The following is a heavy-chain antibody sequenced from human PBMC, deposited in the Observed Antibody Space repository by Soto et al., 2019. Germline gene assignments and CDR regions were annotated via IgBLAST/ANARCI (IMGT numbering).Heavy chain of an antibody. J-gene: IGHJ4*02. D-gene: IGHD3-3*01. CDR2: ISGSGAYI. Sequence: PGGSLRLSCAASGFTFSSYTMNWVRQAPGKGLEWVSAISGSGAYIYYGDSLKGRFTISRDNAKNSVYLQINSLRAEDTAVYYCARDPSGAHPGFDYWGQGTLVTVSS. V-gene: IGHV3-21*01. CDR1: GFTFSSYT. CDR3: ARDPSGAHPGFDY.